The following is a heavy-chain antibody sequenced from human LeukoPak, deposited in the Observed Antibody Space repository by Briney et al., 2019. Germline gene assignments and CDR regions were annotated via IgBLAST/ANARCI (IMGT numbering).Heavy chain of an antibody. CDR2: INHSGST. Sequence: PSETLSLTCAVYGGSFSGYYWSWIRQPPGKGLEWIGEINHSGSTNYNPPLKSRVTISVDTSKNQFSLKLSSVTAADTAVYYCARGPGDYDILAAYWGQGTLVTVSS. CDR1: GGSFSGYY. D-gene: IGHD3-9*01. J-gene: IGHJ4*02. V-gene: IGHV4-34*01. CDR3: ARGPGDYDILAAY.